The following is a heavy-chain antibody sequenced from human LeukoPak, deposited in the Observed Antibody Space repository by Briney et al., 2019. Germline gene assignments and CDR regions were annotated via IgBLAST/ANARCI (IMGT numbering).Heavy chain of an antibody. Sequence: SETLSLTCAVYGGSFSGYYWSWIRQPPGKGLEWIGEINHSGSTNYNPSLKSRVTISVDTSKNQFSLKLSSVTAADTAVYYCARGSLAYYFDYWGRGTLVTVSS. J-gene: IGHJ4*02. CDR1: GGSFSGYY. V-gene: IGHV4-34*01. CDR2: INHSGST. CDR3: ARGSLAYYFDY.